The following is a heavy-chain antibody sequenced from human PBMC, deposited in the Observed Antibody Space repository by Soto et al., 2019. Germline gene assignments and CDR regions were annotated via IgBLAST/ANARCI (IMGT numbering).Heavy chain of an antibody. J-gene: IGHJ4*02. D-gene: IGHD2-2*03. CDR3: AKVGYDTYGYYLRSLDY. CDR1: GFTFSTNA. Sequence: PGGSLSLSCAASGFTFSTNAMSWVRQAPGMGLEFVSLISGSGNTVYYADSVKGRFTISRDNSKNTVSLQMNSLRAEDTAVYYCAKVGYDTYGYYLRSLDYWGQGTLVTVSS. V-gene: IGHV3-23*01. CDR2: ISGSGNTV.